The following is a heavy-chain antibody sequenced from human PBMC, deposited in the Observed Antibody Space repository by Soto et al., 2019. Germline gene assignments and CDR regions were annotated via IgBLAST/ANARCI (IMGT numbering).Heavy chain of an antibody. CDR1: GGTFSSYA. D-gene: IGHD6-13*01. V-gene: IGHV1-69*01. Sequence: QVQLVQSGAEVKKPGSSVKVSCKASGGTFSSYAISWVRQAPGQGLKWMGGIIPIFGTANYAQKFQGRVTITADESTSTAYMELSSLRSEDTAVYYCARDRPIGRDIAAPFDPWGQGTLVTVSS. CDR3: ARDRPIGRDIAAPFDP. CDR2: IIPIFGTA. J-gene: IGHJ5*02.